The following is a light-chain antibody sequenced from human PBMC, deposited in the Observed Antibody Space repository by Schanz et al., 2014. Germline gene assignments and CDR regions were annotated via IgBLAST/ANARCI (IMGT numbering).Light chain of an antibody. V-gene: IGLV1-40*01. CDR2: GNN. Sequence: QSVLTQPPSVSGAPGQRVTISCTGNSSNIGAGYDVHWYQQLPGTAPKLLIFGNNNRPSGVPDRFSGSKSGTSASLAISGLQSDDEADYYCAAWDGSLIGYVFGTGTKLTVL. J-gene: IGLJ1*01. CDR3: AAWDGSLIGYV. CDR1: SSNIGAGYD.